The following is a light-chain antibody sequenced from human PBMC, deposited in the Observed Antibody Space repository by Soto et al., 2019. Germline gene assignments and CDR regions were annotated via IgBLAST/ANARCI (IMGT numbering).Light chain of an antibody. CDR2: SNN. CDR1: SSNIGAGHA. Sequence: QSVLTQPPSVSGAPGQRVTISCTGSSSNIGAGHAVHWYQQLPGTAPKLLIHSNNNRPSGVPDRFSGSKSGTSASLAISGLLAEDEADYFCTSSTSDSLYVFGSGTKLTVL. J-gene: IGLJ1*01. V-gene: IGLV1-40*01. CDR3: TSSTSDSLYV.